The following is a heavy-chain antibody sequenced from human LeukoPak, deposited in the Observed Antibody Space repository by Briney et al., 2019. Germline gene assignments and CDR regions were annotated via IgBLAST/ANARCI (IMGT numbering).Heavy chain of an antibody. V-gene: IGHV3-30*04. D-gene: IGHD3-22*01. J-gene: IGHJ3*02. Sequence: GGSLRPSCAASGFTFSSYAMHWVRQAPGKGLEWVAVISVDGSSKYYTDSVKGRFTISRDNSKNTLYLQMNGLRVEDTAVYYCARDRPMIIVADAFDIWGQGTMVTVSS. CDR2: ISVDGSSK. CDR3: ARDRPMIIVADAFDI. CDR1: GFTFSSYA.